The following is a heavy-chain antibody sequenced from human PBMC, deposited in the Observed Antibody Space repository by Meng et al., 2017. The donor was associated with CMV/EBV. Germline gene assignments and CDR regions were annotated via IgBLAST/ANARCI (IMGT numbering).Heavy chain of an antibody. Sequence: ETLSLTCAASGFTFSSYWMSWVRQAPGKGLEWVANIKQDGSEKYYVDSVKGRFTISRDNAKNSLYLQMNSLRAEDTAVYYCARAPTYYYDSSGYYGLGFDYWGQGTLVTVSS. J-gene: IGHJ4*02. CDR2: IKQDGSEK. V-gene: IGHV3-7*01. CDR1: GFTFSSYW. CDR3: ARAPTYYYDSSGYYGLGFDY. D-gene: IGHD3-22*01.